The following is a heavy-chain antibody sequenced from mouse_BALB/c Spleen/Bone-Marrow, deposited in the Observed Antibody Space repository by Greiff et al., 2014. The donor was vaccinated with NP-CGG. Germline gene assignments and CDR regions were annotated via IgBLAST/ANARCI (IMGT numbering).Heavy chain of an antibody. CDR1: GFTFSDFY. Sequence: VHVKQSGGGLVKPGGSLKLSCAASGFTFSDFYMYWVRQTPEKRLEWVATISDGGSYIYYPDSVKGRFTISRDDAKNNLYLQMSSLKSEDTAMYYCTRDRGVQDYAMDYWGQGTSVTVSS. CDR3: TRDRGVQDYAMDY. D-gene: IGHD2-14*01. J-gene: IGHJ4*01. CDR2: ISDGGSYI. V-gene: IGHV5-4*02.